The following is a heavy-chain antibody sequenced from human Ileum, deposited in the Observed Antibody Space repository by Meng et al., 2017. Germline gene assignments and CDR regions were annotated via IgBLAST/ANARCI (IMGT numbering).Heavy chain of an antibody. CDR3: ARHGGYYQGF. CDR1: IGSITSDTY. CDR2: ISHSGST. J-gene: IGHJ4*02. V-gene: IGHV4-4*02. Sequence: QVRLQESGPGLVKPSETLSLNCAVSIGSITSDTYWSWVRLPPGKGLEWIGQISHSGSTFYNPSLKSRVTMSVDKSKSQFSLMLTSVTAADTAVYYCARHGGYYQGFWGQGTLVTVSS. D-gene: IGHD4-23*01.